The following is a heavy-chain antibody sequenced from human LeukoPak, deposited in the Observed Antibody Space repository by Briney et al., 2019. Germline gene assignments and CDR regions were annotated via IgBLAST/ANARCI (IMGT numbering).Heavy chain of an antibody. D-gene: IGHD6-13*01. Sequence: SETLSLTCTVSGGSINGYYWSWIRQPAGKGLEWIGRIYNSESINYNPSLKSRVTMSIDTSKNQFSLKLNSVTAADTGVYYCARDRSSSYTRDWFDPWGQGALVTVSS. CDR1: GGSINGYY. V-gene: IGHV4-4*07. CDR2: IYNSESI. CDR3: ARDRSSSYTRDWFDP. J-gene: IGHJ5*02.